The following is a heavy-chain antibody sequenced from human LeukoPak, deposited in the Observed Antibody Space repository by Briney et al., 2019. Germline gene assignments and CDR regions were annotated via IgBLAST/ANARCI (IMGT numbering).Heavy chain of an antibody. J-gene: IGHJ6*03. CDR2: ISASGRLI. CDR3: AKDLGTYNDDLTGYVHYYFYMDV. Sequence: GGSLRLSCAASGFTFNDYGMSWLRQAPGKGLEWVSSISASGRLIYYTDSVEGRFTISRDNSKNTLYLQMSSLRAADAAVYYCAKDLGTYNDDLTGYVHYYFYMDVWGKGTTVTISS. CDR1: GFTFNDYG. D-gene: IGHD3-9*01. V-gene: IGHV3-23*01.